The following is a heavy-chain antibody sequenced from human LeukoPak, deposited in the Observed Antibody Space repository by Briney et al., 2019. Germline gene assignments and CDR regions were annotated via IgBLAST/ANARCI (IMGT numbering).Heavy chain of an antibody. J-gene: IGHJ4*02. CDR3: AKVAYYYDSSGYYPDY. CDR1: GFTFSSYA. V-gene: IGHV3-23*01. Sequence: GGSLRLSCAASGFTFSSYAMSWVRQAPGKGLEWVSAISGSGGSTYYADSVKGRFTISRDNSKNTLYLQMNSLRAEDTAVYYCAKVAYYYDSSGYYPDYWGLGTLVTVSS. D-gene: IGHD3-22*01. CDR2: ISGSGGST.